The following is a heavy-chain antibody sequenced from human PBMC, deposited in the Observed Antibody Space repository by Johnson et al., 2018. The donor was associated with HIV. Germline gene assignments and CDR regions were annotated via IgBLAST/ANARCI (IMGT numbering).Heavy chain of an antibody. CDR3: AKGMDYYDSSGYYRRVYDAFDI. Sequence: VQLVESGGGLVQPGGSLRLSCVASELTSSNYAISWVRQAPGQGLEWVSAISASGRDIYYGDSVKGRFTISRDNSKNTLYLKMNSLRAEDTAVYYCAKGMDYYDSSGYYRRVYDAFDIWGQGTMVTVSS. V-gene: IGHV3-23*04. D-gene: IGHD3-22*01. CDR1: ELTSSNYA. J-gene: IGHJ3*02. CDR2: ISASGRDI.